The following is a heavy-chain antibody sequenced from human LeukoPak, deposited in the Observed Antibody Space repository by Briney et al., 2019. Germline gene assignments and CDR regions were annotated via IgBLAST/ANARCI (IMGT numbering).Heavy chain of an antibody. CDR1: GFTFSSYS. CDR2: INHSGST. J-gene: IGHJ5*02. CDR3: ARLVGYCSSTSCQKANWFDP. D-gene: IGHD2-2*01. V-gene: IGHV4-34*01. Sequence: GSLRLSCAASGFTFSSYSMNWVRQAPGKGLEWIGEINHSGSTNYNPSLKSRVTISVDTSKNQFSLKLSSVTAADTAVYYCARLVGYCSSTSCQKANWFDPWGQGTLVTVSS.